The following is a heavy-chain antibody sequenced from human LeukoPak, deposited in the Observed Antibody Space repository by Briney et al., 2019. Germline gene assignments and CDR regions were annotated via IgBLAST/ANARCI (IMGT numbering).Heavy chain of an antibody. D-gene: IGHD3-22*01. J-gene: IGHJ1*01. CDR2: IYYSGRT. V-gene: IGHV4-39*02. CDR3: ARRRYYDSTGFFD. Sequence: PSETLSLTCTVSGGSISSSSYYWGWIRQPPGKGLEWIGDIYYSGRTYYNLSLRNRVSISLDTSKNRFSLTLTSVTAADTAVYYCARRRYYDSTGFFDSGRGSLVIVSS. CDR1: GGSISSSSYY.